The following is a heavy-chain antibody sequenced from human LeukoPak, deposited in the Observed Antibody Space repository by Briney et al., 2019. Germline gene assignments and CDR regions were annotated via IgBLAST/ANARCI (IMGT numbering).Heavy chain of an antibody. CDR2: MNPNSGNT. V-gene: IGHV1-8*01. CDR3: ARGGRNRYCSSTSCLRTNWFDP. CDR1: GYTFTSYD. Sequence: GASVKVSCKASGYTFTSYDINWVRQATGQGLEWMGWMNPNSGNTGYAQKFQGRVTTTRNTSICTAYMELSSLRSEDTAVYYCARGGRNRYCSSTSCLRTNWFDPWGQGTLVTVSS. J-gene: IGHJ5*02. D-gene: IGHD2-2*01.